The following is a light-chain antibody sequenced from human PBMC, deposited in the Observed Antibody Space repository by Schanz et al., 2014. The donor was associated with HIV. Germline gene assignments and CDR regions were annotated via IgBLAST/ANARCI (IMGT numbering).Light chain of an antibody. J-gene: IGLJ3*02. CDR3: AAWDDSLNGWV. CDR1: TSNIGAGYD. CDR2: GDD. V-gene: IGLV1-40*01. Sequence: QSVLTQPPSVSGAPGQRVTISCIGSTSNIGAGYDVHWYQQLPGAAPRLLIYGDDSRPSGVPDRFSGSKSGTSASLAITGLQAEDEADYYCAAWDDSLNGWVFGGGTKLPVL.